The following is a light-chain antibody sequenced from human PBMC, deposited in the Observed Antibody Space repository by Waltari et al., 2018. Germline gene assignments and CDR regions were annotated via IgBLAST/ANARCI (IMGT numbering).Light chain of an antibody. V-gene: IGKV1-9*01. CDR1: QGISSD. CDR2: AAS. J-gene: IGKJ1*01. CDR3: QQLNSYPPWT. Sequence: IQLTQSPSSLSASVGDRVTITCRASQGISSDLAWYQQKPGKAPKLLIDAASTLQSGVPSRFSGSGSGTDFTLTISSLQPEDFATYYCQQLNSYPPWTFGQGTKVEIK.